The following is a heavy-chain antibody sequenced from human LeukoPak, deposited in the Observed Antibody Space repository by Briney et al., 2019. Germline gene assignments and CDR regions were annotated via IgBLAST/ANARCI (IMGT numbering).Heavy chain of an antibody. V-gene: IGHV1-18*01. J-gene: IGHJ6*02. CDR2: ISAYNGNT. CDR3: ARALRFLEWSGDYYYGMDV. Sequence: ASVKVSCKASGYTFTSYGISWVRQAPGQGLEWMGWISAYNGNTNYAQKLQGRVTMTTDTSTSTAYMELRSLRSDDTAVYYCARALRFLEWSGDYYYGMDVWGQGTTVTVSS. CDR1: GYTFTSYG. D-gene: IGHD3-3*01.